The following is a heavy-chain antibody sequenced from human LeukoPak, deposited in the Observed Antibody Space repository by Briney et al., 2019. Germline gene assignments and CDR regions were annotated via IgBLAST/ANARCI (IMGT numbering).Heavy chain of an antibody. J-gene: IGHJ5*02. CDR3: TSELLSFDP. CDR1: GYTFTSSD. CDR2: MNPNSGYT. V-gene: IGHV1-8*02. Sequence: ASVKVSCKASGYTFTSSDINWVRQATGQGLEWMGYMNPNSGYTAYAPKFQGRVTMTRDTSISTAYMELSSLRSEDTAVYYCTSELLSFDPWGQGTLVTVSS. D-gene: IGHD2-21*01.